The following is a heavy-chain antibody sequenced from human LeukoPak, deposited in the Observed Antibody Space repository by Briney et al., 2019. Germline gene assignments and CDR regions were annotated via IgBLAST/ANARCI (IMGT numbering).Heavy chain of an antibody. CDR1: GGSFSGYY. CDR3: ARGRYSSGYYFGLSRSKFDY. V-gene: IGHV4-34*01. Sequence: PSETLSLTCAVYGGSFSGYYWSWIRQPPGKGLEWIGEINHSGSTNYNPSLKSRVTISVDTSKNQFSLKLSSVTAADTAVYYYARGRYSSGYYFGLSRSKFDYWGQGTLVTVSS. CDR2: INHSGST. D-gene: IGHD3-22*01. J-gene: IGHJ4*02.